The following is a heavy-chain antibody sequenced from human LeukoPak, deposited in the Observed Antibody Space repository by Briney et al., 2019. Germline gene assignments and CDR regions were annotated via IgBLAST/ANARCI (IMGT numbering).Heavy chain of an antibody. CDR3: ARGPIVAVPAVYYYYMDV. Sequence: PSETLSLTCAVYDGSIIGYYWTWVRQTPGKGLEWIGDTLHSGDPNYNPSLESRATISVDTSKHQFTPNLTSVTAADTAVYFCARGPIVAVPAVYYYYMDVWGSGTTVTVSS. V-gene: IGHV4-34*01. CDR1: DGSIIGYY. CDR2: TLHSGDP. J-gene: IGHJ6*03. D-gene: IGHD2-2*01.